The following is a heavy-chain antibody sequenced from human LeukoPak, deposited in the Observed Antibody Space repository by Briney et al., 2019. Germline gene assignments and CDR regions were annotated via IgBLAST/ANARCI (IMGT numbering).Heavy chain of an antibody. CDR1: GDSITSGGFY. CDR2: IYYRART. J-gene: IGHJ4*02. CDR3: ARDSSGRYYFDH. V-gene: IGHV4-31*03. Sequence: SETLSLTCTVSGDSITSGGFYWSWIRQHPGRGLEWIGYIYYRARTYYNPSLKSRVIVSLDTSKNQFSLHLRSVTAADTAVYYCARDSSGRYYFDHWGRGILVTVSS. D-gene: IGHD3-22*01.